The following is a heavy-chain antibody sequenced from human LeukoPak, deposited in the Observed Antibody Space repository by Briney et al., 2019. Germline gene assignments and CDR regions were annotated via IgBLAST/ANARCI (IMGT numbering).Heavy chain of an antibody. CDR3: AGKWLRLGYYYYMDV. CDR2: INANGGTT. V-gene: IGHV3-64*01. Sequence: PGGSLRLSCAASGFTFSNYVMYWVRQAPGKGLEFVSAINANGGTTYYASSVKDRFTISRDNSKNTLYLQMNSLRAEDTAVYYCAGKWLRLGYYYYMDVWGKGTTVTVSS. D-gene: IGHD5-12*01. CDR1: GFTFSNYV. J-gene: IGHJ6*03.